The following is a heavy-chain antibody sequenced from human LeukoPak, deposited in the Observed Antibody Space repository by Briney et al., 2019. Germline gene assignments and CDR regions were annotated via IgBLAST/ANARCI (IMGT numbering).Heavy chain of an antibody. CDR3: AREGYDSSGYFFDY. CDR1: GFTFSSYW. D-gene: IGHD3-22*01. V-gene: IGHV3-53*01. CDR2: IYSGGSA. Sequence: PGGSLRLSCTASGFTFSSYWMSWVRQAPGKGLEWVSVIYSGGSAYYADSVKGRFTISRDNSKNTLCLQMNSLRAEGTAVYYCAREGYDSSGYFFDYWGQGTLVTVSS. J-gene: IGHJ4*02.